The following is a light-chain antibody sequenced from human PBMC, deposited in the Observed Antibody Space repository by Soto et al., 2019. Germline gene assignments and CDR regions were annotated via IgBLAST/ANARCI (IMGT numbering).Light chain of an antibody. V-gene: IGKV3-11*01. Sequence: EIVLTQSPATLSLSPGERATLSCMASQSVSSYLAWYQQKPGQAPRLLIYDASNRATGIPARFSGSGSGTDFPLTISSLEPEDFAVYYCQQRSNWLWTFGQGTKVEIK. CDR1: QSVSSY. CDR3: QQRSNWLWT. J-gene: IGKJ1*01. CDR2: DAS.